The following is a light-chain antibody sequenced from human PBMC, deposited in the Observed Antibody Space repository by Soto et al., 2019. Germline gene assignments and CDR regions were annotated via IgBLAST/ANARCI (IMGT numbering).Light chain of an antibody. J-gene: IGKJ3*01. CDR2: KAS. CDR3: QQYNSFFS. Sequence: DIQLTQSPSSLSASVGDRVTITCRASQSISNWLAWYQQRPGKAPKLLIYKASNLERGVPSRFSGSGSGTEFTLTITSLQPDDFGTYYCQQYNSFFSFGPGTKVDLK. V-gene: IGKV1-5*03. CDR1: QSISNW.